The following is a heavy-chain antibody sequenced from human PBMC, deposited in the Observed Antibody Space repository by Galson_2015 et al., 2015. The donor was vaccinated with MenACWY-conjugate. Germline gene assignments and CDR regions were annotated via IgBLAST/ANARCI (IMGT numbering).Heavy chain of an antibody. CDR1: GFTFSSYW. D-gene: IGHD2-21*02. V-gene: IGHV3-74*01. CDR3: ARDRDWAFDM. Sequence: SLRLSCAASGFTFSSYWMYWVRQAPGKGLVWVAHINRDGSSTSYADSVKGRFTISRDNAKNMLYLQMNSLRAEYTAMYYCARDRDWAFDMWGQGTMVTVSS. CDR2: INRDGSST. J-gene: IGHJ3*02.